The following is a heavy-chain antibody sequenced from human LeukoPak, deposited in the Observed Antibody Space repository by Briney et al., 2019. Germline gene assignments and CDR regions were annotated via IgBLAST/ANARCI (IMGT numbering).Heavy chain of an antibody. Sequence: GASVKVSCKASGGTFSSYVISWVRQARGQGLEWMGGIILIFATTNYAQKFQGRVTIIADESTSTAYMELSSLRSEDTAVYFCATSFCIHGVYYTRPFDYWGQGTLVTVSS. D-gene: IGHD2-8*01. V-gene: IGHV1-69*13. CDR1: GGTFSSYV. CDR2: IILIFATT. J-gene: IGHJ4*02. CDR3: ATSFCIHGVYYTRPFDY.